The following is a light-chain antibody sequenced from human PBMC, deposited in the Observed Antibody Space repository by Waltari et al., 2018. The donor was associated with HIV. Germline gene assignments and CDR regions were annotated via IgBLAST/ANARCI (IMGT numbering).Light chain of an antibody. V-gene: IGKV3-20*01. CDR1: QSISSMY. CDR3: QQYIGSPRT. CDR2: GAS. J-gene: IGKJ1*01. Sequence: EIVLTQSPGTLSLSPGERATLSCRASQSISSMYLAWYQHKPGQAPRLLIHGASSRATGIPDRFSGSGSGTDFTLTISSLEPEDCAVYYCQQYIGSPRTFGQGTKVELK.